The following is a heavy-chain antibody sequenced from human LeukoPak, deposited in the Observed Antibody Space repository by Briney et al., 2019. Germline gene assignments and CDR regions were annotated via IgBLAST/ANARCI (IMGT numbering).Heavy chain of an antibody. V-gene: IGHV1-18*01. J-gene: IGHJ4*02. CDR3: ARDRADIAAAGEFDY. CDR1: GYTFTSYN. CDR2: ISAYNGNT. D-gene: IGHD6-13*01. Sequence: ASVKVSCKASGYTFTSYNINWVRQAPGQGLEWMGWISAYNGNTNYAQKLQGRVTMTTDTSTSTAYMELRSLRSDDTAVYYCARDRADIAAAGEFDYWGQGTLVTVSS.